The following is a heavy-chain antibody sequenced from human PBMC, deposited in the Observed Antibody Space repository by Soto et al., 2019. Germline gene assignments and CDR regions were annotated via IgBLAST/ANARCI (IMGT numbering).Heavy chain of an antibody. CDR1: GFTFSSYD. CDR2: IGTAGDT. Sequence: GGSLRLSCAASGFTFSSYDMHWVRQATGKGLEWVSAIGTAGDTYYPGSVKGRFTISRENAKNSLYLQMNSLRAGDTAVYYCARVGGKYYFDYWGQGTLVTVSA. J-gene: IGHJ4*02. CDR3: ARVGGKYYFDY. V-gene: IGHV3-13*01.